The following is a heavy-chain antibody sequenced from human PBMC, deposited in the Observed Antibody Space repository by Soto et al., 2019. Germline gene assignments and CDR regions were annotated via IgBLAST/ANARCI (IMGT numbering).Heavy chain of an antibody. V-gene: IGHV3-48*01. D-gene: IGHD4-17*01. CDR2: ISSSSSTI. J-gene: IGHJ4*02. CDR3: ARDYYGDYIFDY. CDR1: GFTFSSYS. Sequence: EVQLVDSGGGLVQPGGSLRLSCAASGFTFSSYSMNWVRQAPGKWLEWVSHISSSSSTIYYADSVKGRFTISRDNAKNSLYRQMNSVRAEDTAVYYCARDYYGDYIFDYWGQGTPVTVSS.